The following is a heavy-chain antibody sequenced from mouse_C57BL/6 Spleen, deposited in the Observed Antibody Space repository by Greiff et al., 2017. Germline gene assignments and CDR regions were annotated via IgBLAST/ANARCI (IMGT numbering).Heavy chain of an antibody. J-gene: IGHJ3*01. Sequence: EVQVVESGGGLVQPGGSMKLSCVASGFTFSNYWMNWVRQSPEKGLEWVAQIRLKSDNYATHYAESVKGRFTISRDDSKSSVYLQMNNLRAEDTGIYYCTGGLRGAYWGQGTLVTVSA. CDR3: TGGLRGAY. CDR2: IRLKSDNYAT. V-gene: IGHV6-3*01. CDR1: GFTFSNYW. D-gene: IGHD2-4*01.